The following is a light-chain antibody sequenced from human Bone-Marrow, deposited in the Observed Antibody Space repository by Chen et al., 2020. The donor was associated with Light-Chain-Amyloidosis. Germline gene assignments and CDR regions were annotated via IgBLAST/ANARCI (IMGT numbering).Light chain of an antibody. J-gene: IGKJ1*01. CDR2: KAS. V-gene: IGKV1-5*03. CDR3: QQYNSYWT. CDR1: QSISTW. Sequence: DTQMTQSPSTLSVSVGDRVTITCRASQSISTWLAWYQQKPGKAPKLLISKASNLESGVPSMFSGSGSGTEFTLTISSLQPDDFATYYCQQYNSYWTFGQGTKVEIK.